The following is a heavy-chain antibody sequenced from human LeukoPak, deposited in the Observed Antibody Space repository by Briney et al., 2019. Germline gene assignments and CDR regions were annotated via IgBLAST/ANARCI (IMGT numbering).Heavy chain of an antibody. D-gene: IGHD3-9*01. CDR2: IYYTAGA. CDR3: ARGRRELRYGPDY. V-gene: IGHV4-31*11. Sequence: SSETLSLTCAVSGASMRSETHYWSWLRQLPGKGPEWIAYIYYTAGAYYNPSLQSRVTISLDASENQFSLKLSSVTAADTAVYYCARGRRELRYGPDYWGQGTLVTVSS. CDR1: GASMRSETHY. J-gene: IGHJ4*02.